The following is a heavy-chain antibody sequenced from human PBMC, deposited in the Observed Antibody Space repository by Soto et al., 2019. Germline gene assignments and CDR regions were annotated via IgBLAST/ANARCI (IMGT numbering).Heavy chain of an antibody. CDR1: GFTFSSYA. J-gene: IGHJ4*02. CDR2: ISYDGSNK. D-gene: IGHD3-10*01. V-gene: IGHV3-30-3*01. CDR3: ARDSRNYYRWVFDY. Sequence: PGWSLRLSCAASGFTFSSYAMHLVRQAPGKGLEWVAVISYDGSNKYYADSVKGRFTISRDNSKNTLYLQMNSLRAEDTAVYYCARDSRNYYRWVFDYWGEGTLVTVSS.